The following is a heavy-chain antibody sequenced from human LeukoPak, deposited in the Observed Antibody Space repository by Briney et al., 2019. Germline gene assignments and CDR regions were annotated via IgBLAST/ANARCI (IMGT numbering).Heavy chain of an antibody. D-gene: IGHD6-13*01. CDR1: GYTFTGYY. V-gene: IGHV1-2*02. J-gene: IGHJ5*02. CDR2: INPNSGGT. CDR3: ARDKFPQYSSSWHNWFDP. Sequence: EASVKVSCKASGYTFTGYYMHWVRQAPGQGLEWMGWINPNSGGTNYAQKFQGRVTMTRDTSISTAYMELSRLRSDDTAVYYCARDKFPQYSSSWHNWFDPWGQGTLVTVSS.